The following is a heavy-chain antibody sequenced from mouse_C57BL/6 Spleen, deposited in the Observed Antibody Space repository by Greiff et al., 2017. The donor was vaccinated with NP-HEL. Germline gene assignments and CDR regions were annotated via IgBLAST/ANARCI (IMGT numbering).Heavy chain of an antibody. J-gene: IGHJ2*01. CDR2: ISYSGSS. CDR1: GYSITSGYD. Sequence: VQLQQSGPGMVKPSQSLSLTCTVTGYSITSGYDWHWIRHFPGNKLEWMGYISYSGSSNYNPSLNSRISIPHDTSKNHFFLKLNSVTTEDTATYYCARGHLGYFDYWGQGTTLTVSS. CDR3: ARGHLGYFDY. V-gene: IGHV3-1*01. D-gene: IGHD3-1*01.